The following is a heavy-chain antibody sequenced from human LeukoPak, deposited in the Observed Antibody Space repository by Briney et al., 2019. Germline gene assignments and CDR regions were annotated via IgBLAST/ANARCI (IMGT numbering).Heavy chain of an antibody. CDR3: AAETAVAGNNWFDP. J-gene: IGHJ5*02. CDR2: IVVGSGNT. V-gene: IGHV1-58*01. D-gene: IGHD6-19*01. CDR1: GFTFTSSA. Sequence: GASVKVSRKASGFTFTSSAVQWVRQARGQRLEWIGWIVVGSGNTNYAQKFQERVTITRDMSTSTAYMELSSLRSEDTAVYYCAAETAVAGNNWFDPWGQGTLVTVSS.